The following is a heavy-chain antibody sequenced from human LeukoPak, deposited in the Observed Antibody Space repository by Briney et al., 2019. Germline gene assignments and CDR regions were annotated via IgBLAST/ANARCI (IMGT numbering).Heavy chain of an antibody. V-gene: IGHV4-30-2*01. D-gene: IGHD4-17*01. CDR1: GGSISSGGYS. Sequence: SETLSLTCAVSGGSISSGGYSWSWIRQPPGKGLEWIGYIYHSGSTYYNPSLKSRVTTSVDRSKNQFSLKLSSVTAADTAVYYCARVELATVNFDYWGQGTLVTVSS. CDR2: IYHSGST. CDR3: ARVELATVNFDY. J-gene: IGHJ4*02.